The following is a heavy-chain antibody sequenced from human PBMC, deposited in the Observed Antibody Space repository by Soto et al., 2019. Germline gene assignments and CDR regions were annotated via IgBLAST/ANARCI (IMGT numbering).Heavy chain of an antibody. CDR3: ARLGCSGGSCYFREYSDWYFDL. J-gene: IGHJ2*01. Sequence: QVQLQESGPGLVKPSETLSLTCTVSGGSISSYYWSWIRQPPGKGLEWIGYIYYSGSTNYNPSLKSRVTISVDTSKNQFSLKLSSVTAADTAVYYCARLGCSGGSCYFREYSDWYFDLWGRGTLVTVSS. CDR2: IYYSGST. V-gene: IGHV4-59*08. D-gene: IGHD2-15*01. CDR1: GGSISSYY.